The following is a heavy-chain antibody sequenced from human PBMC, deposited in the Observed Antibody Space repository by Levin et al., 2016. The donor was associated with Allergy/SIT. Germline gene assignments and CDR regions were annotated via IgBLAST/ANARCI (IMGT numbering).Heavy chain of an antibody. Sequence: GESLKISCAASGFTFSSYAMHWVRQAPGKGLEWVAVISYDGSNKYYADSVKGRFTISRDNSKNTLYLQMNSLRAEDTAVYYCARMGSGWSDYYYYMDVWGKGTTVTVSS. D-gene: IGHD6-19*01. CDR3: ARMGSGWSDYYYYMDV. V-gene: IGHV3-30-3*01. CDR1: GFTFSSYA. CDR2: ISYDGSNK. J-gene: IGHJ6*03.